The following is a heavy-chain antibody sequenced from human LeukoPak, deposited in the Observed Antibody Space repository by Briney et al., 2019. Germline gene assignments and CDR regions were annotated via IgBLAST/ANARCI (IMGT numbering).Heavy chain of an antibody. Sequence: ASVKVSCKASGGTFSSYATSWVRQAPGQGLEWMGGIIPIFGTANYAQKFQGRVTITADESTSTAYMELSSLRSEDTAVYYCARDHYRYYYYYGMDVWGQGTTVTVSS. CDR1: GGTFSSYA. CDR2: IIPIFGTA. D-gene: IGHD4-11*01. CDR3: ARDHYRYYYYYGMDV. V-gene: IGHV1-69*13. J-gene: IGHJ6*02.